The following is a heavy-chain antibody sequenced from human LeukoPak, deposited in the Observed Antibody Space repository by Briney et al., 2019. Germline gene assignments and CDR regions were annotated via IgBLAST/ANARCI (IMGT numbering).Heavy chain of an antibody. CDR1: GFSLSSYG. D-gene: IGHD1-26*01. V-gene: IGHV3-30*18. Sequence: GGSLRLSCAASGFSLSSYGMHWVRQAPGKGLEWVAVISHDGSNKHYADPVKGRFTISRDTSKNTLYLQMTSLRGEDTAVYYRAKGYLGASHTFDIWGQGTMVTVSS. J-gene: IGHJ3*02. CDR3: AKGYLGASHTFDI. CDR2: ISHDGSNK.